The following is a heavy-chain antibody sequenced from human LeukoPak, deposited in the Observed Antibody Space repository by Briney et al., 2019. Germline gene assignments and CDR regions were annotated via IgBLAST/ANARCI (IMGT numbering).Heavy chain of an antibody. V-gene: IGHV4-31*03. CDR2: MYYSGSN. CDR1: GGSISSGVYY. Sequence: PSETLSLTCTVSGGSISSGVYYWSWIRQHPGKGLEWIGYMYYSGSNYYNPSLKSRVTILVDTSKNQFSLKLSSVTAADTAVYYCVTSAGGGRGVRGTWFDPWGQGILVTVSS. CDR3: VTSAGGGRGVRGTWFDP. D-gene: IGHD3-10*01. J-gene: IGHJ5*02.